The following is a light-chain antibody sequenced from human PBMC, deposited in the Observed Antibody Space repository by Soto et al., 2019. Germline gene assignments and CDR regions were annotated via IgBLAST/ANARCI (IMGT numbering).Light chain of an antibody. J-gene: IGKJ4*01. CDR3: QQYGRSLT. V-gene: IGKV3-20*01. CDR2: DAS. CDR1: QSVTNSY. Sequence: EIVLTQSPGTLSLSPGERATLSCRASQSVTNSYLAWYQQKPGQAPRLFIYDASRRATGIPDRFSGSGSGTDFTLPISRLQPDDFAVYYCQQYGRSLTFGGGTKVEIK.